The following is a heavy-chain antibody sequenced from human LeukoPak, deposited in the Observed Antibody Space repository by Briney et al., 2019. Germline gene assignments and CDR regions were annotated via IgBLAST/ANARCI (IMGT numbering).Heavy chain of an antibody. D-gene: IGHD2-8*01. Sequence: SETLSLTCAVSGGPISSGSYSWSLIRQPPGKGLEWIGYMHHSGGTYYNPSLKSRVTISVDKSKNQFSLELSSVTAADTAVYYCAKHGVSPDAFDVWGQGTMVTVSS. CDR1: GGPISSGSYS. V-gene: IGHV4-30-2*01. J-gene: IGHJ3*01. CDR2: MHHSGGT. CDR3: AKHGVSPDAFDV.